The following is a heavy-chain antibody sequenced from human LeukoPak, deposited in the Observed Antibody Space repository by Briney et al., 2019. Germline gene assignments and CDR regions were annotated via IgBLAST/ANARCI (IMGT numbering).Heavy chain of an antibody. J-gene: IGHJ4*02. V-gene: IGHV4-4*07. Sequence: SETLSLTCTVSGGPISSYYWSWIRRPAGKGLEWIGRIYTSGSTNYNPSLKSRVTMSVDTSKNQFSLKLSSVTAADTAVYYCARGRAYDSSGYHGYYFDYWGQGTLVTVSS. D-gene: IGHD3-22*01. CDR3: ARGRAYDSSGYHGYYFDY. CDR1: GGPISSYY. CDR2: IYTSGST.